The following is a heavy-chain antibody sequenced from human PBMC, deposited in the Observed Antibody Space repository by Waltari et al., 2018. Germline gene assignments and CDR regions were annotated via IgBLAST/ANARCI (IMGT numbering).Heavy chain of an antibody. J-gene: IGHJ4*02. V-gene: IGHV4-38-2*02. CDR1: GYSVTGGFY. CDR2: IYYSVTT. Sequence: QVQLQESGPGLVKPSETLSLTCSVSGYSVTGGFYWGWIRQAPGKGLEWIANIYYSVTTYYHPSLRSRVTISVDTSKNQFSLKLTSLTAADTAVYYCVRDRPTGEVDQWGPGTLVTVSS. CDR3: VRDRPTGEVDQ. D-gene: IGHD7-27*01.